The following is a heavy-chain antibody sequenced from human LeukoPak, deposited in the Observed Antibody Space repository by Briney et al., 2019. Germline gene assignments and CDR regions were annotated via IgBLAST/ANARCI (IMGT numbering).Heavy chain of an antibody. CDR2: FDPEDGET. Sequence: GASVKVSCKVSGYTLTVLSMHWVRQAPGKGLEWMGGFDPEDGETIYAQKFQGRVTMTEDTSTDTAYMELSSLRSEDTAVYYCATEAGYGDPQTATYYYGMDVWGQGTTVTVSS. D-gene: IGHD4-17*01. V-gene: IGHV1-24*01. J-gene: IGHJ6*02. CDR1: GYTLTVLS. CDR3: ATEAGYGDPQTATYYYGMDV.